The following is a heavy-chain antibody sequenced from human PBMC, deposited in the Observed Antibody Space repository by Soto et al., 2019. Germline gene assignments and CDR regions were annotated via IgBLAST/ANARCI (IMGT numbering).Heavy chain of an antibody. D-gene: IGHD3-16*01. V-gene: IGHV3-48*02. CDR3: ARDAAEINSYYIDF. CDR2: INRRGVT. Sequence: GSLRLSCAASGFTFSSYGMHWVRQAPGKGLEWIAYINRRGVTHYADSVEGRFTISRDNAQNSLFLQMLSLRDEDTAVYYCARDAAEINSYYIDFWGQGALVTVS. J-gene: IGHJ4*02. CDR1: GFTFSSYG.